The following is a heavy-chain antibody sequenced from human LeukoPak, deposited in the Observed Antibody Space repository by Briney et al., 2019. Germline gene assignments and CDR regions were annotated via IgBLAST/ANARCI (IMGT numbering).Heavy chain of an antibody. CDR2: INPSGGST. V-gene: IGHV1-46*01. D-gene: IGHD3-22*01. CDR3: ARESYYYDSSGYCLYYYYYGMDV. CDR1: GYAFTSYY. Sequence: ASVKVSCKASGYAFTSYYMHWVRQAPGQGLEWMGIINPSGGSTSYAQKFQRRVTMTRDTSTSTVYMELSSLRSEDTAVYYCARESYYYDSSGYCLYYYYYGMDVWGQGTTVTVSS. J-gene: IGHJ6*02.